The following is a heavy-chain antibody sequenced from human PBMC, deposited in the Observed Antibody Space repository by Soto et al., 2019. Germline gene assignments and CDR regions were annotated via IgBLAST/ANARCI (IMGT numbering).Heavy chain of an antibody. CDR2: IIIIFGTS. J-gene: IGHJ4*02. D-gene: IGHD3-22*01. Sequence: SVKASCKDSGGTFSSYAISWVRQAPGQGLEWMGGIIIIFGTSNYAQKFQGRVTITADESTSTAYMELSSLRSEDTAVYYCASGGDNDSTGVFYINYRGQ. V-gene: IGHV1-69*13. CDR3: ASGGDNDSTGVFYINY. CDR1: GGTFSSYA.